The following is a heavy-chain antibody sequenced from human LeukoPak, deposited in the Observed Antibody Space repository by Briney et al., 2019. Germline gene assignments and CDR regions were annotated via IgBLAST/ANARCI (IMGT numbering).Heavy chain of an antibody. CDR3: ARDQSRPIVGATTGAFDI. CDR1: GFTFSSYS. CDR2: INSSSSYI. J-gene: IGHJ3*02. D-gene: IGHD1-26*01. V-gene: IGHV3-21*01. Sequence: TGGSLRLSCAASGFTFSSYSMNWVRQAPGKGLEWVSSINSSSSYIYYADSVKGRLTISRDKAKNSLYLQMNSLRAEDTAVYYCARDQSRPIVGATTGAFDIWGQGTMVTVSS.